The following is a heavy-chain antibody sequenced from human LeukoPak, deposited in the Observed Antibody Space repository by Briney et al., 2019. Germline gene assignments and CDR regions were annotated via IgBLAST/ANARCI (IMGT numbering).Heavy chain of an antibody. Sequence: GGSLRLSCAASGFTFSSYGMHWVRQAPGKGLEWVSTISPSDTDTYYADSVKGRFTISRDISKDTLYLHMNSLRAEDTAVYYCARRAYNWGAFDIWGQGTMVTVSS. J-gene: IGHJ3*02. D-gene: IGHD5-24*01. CDR2: ISPSDTDT. CDR1: GFTFSSYG. CDR3: ARRAYNWGAFDI. V-gene: IGHV3-23*01.